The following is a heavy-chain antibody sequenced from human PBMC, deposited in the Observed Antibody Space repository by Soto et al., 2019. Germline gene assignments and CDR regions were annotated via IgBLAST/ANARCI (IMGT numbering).Heavy chain of an antibody. V-gene: IGHV4-59*01. CDR3: ARYGSGSSVWFDP. J-gene: IGHJ5*02. CDR2: IYYSGST. D-gene: IGHD3-10*01. Sequence: PSDTLSLTCTVTGGSMSSYYWSWIRQPPGKGLEWIGYIYYSGSTIYNPSLKSRVTISVDTSKNQFSLKLSSVTAADTAVYYCARYGSGSSVWFDPWGQGTLVTVS. CDR1: GGSMSSYY.